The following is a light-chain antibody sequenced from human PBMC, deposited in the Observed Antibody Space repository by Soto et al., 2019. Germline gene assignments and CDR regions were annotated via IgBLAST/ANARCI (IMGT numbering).Light chain of an antibody. CDR1: SSDIGGYDY. V-gene: IGLV2-14*01. J-gene: IGLJ3*02. CDR2: EVS. Sequence: QSALTQPASVSGSPGQSITISCTGTSSDIGGYDYVSWYQQYPGKAPKLTIFEVSNRPSGVSNRFSGSKSGNTASLTISVLQAEDEADYYCSSYTSSGPVFGGGTKLTVL. CDR3: SSYTSSGPV.